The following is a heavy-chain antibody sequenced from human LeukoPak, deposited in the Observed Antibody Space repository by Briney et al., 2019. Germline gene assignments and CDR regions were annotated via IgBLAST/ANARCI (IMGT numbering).Heavy chain of an antibody. D-gene: IGHD2-2*02. J-gene: IGHJ5*02. CDR3: ARAVGYCSSTSCYRYNWFDP. V-gene: IGHV1-2*02. CDR1: GYTFTGYY. Sequence: GASVKVSCKASGYTFTGYYMHWVRQAPGQGLEWMGWINPNSGGTNYAQKFQGRVTMTRDTSISTAYMELSRLRSDDTAAYYCARAVGYCSSTSCYRYNWFDPWGQGTLVTVSS. CDR2: INPNSGGT.